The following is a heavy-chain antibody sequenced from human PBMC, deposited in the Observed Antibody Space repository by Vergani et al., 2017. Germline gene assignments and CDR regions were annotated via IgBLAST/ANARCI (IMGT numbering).Heavy chain of an antibody. CDR3: ARQKDYYMDV. CDR2: IYYSGST. CDR1: NDSVSNTFYY. Sequence: QVQLQESGPGLVKPSETLSLTCTVSNDSVSNTFYYWGWIRQTPGKGLEWIGSIYYSGSTYYNPSLKNRVSMSADTSENHLSLKLTSVTAADTAVYYCARQKDYYMDVWGKGATVTVS. J-gene: IGHJ6*03. V-gene: IGHV4-39*01.